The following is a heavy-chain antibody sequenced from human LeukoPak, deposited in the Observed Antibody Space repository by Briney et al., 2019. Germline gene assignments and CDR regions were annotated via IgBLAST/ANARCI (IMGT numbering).Heavy chain of an antibody. D-gene: IGHD3-3*01. CDR2: ITTSDGNT. J-gene: IGHJ4*02. CDR3: AKGSVLRFLEWLPNRSYYFDY. Sequence: GGSLRLSCAASGFTFSSYTMSWVRQAPGKGLEWVSTITTSDGNTYYADSVKGRFTVSRDNSKNTLFLQMNSLRAEDTAVYYCAKGSVLRFLEWLPNRSYYFDYWGQGTLVTVSS. CDR1: GFTFSSYT. V-gene: IGHV3-23*01.